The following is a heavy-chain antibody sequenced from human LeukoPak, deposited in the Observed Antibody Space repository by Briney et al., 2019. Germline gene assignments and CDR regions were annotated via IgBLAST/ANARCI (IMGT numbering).Heavy chain of an antibody. D-gene: IGHD3-10*01. V-gene: IGHV3-48*01. CDR2: ISSSSSTI. J-gene: IGHJ6*04. Sequence: SLRLSCAASGLTYSSYNTLWVPQAPRKGLEWVSYISSSSSTIYYADSVKGRFTISRDNAKNTLYLQVNSLRAEDTSVYYCAKGSGPGSYSGMDVWGKGATVTISS. CDR3: AKGSGPGSYSGMDV. CDR1: GLTYSSYN.